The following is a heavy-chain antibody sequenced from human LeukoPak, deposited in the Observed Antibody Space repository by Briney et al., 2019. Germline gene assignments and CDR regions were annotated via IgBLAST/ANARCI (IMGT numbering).Heavy chain of an antibody. CDR2: IYTGGST. D-gene: IGHD2-2*01. CDR1: GFTVSAKY. Sequence: GGSLRLSCAASGFTVSAKYMSWVRQAPGKGLEWVSAIYTGGSTYYADSVKGRFTISRDNSKNTLYLQMSSLRAEDTAVYYCVKFSLYCSSTSCKFDAFDIWGQGTMVTVSS. CDR3: VKFSLYCSSTSCKFDAFDI. V-gene: IGHV3-66*01. J-gene: IGHJ3*02.